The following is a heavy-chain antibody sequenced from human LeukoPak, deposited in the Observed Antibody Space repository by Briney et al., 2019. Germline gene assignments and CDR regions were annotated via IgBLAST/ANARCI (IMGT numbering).Heavy chain of an antibody. CDR1: GGSFSGYY. CDR3: ARDPYGSGSYAPSYYYYGMDA. V-gene: IGHV4-34*01. CDR2: INHSGST. J-gene: IGHJ6*02. D-gene: IGHD3-10*01. Sequence: SETLSLTCAVYGGSFSGYYWSWIRQPPGKGLDWIGEINHSGSTNYNPSLKSRVTISVDTSKNQFSLKLSSVTAADTAVYYCARDPYGSGSYAPSYYYYGMDAWGQGTTVTVSS.